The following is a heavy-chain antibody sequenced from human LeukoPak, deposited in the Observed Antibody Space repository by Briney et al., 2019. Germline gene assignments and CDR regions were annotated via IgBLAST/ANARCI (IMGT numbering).Heavy chain of an antibody. D-gene: IGHD6-13*01. V-gene: IGHV3-30-3*01. CDR3: ARDGHSSSWPLPFDAFDI. CDR2: ISYDGTSE. CDR1: GFIFSTYA. Sequence: GGSLRLSCAASGFIFSTYAIHWVRQAPGKGLEWVAVISYDGTSEYYADSVKGRFTISRDNSNNTLYLQMNSLRAEDTAVYYCARDGHSSSWPLPFDAFDIWGQGTMVTVSS. J-gene: IGHJ3*02.